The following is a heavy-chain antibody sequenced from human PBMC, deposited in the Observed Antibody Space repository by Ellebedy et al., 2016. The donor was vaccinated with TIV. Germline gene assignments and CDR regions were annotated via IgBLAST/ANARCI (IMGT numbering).Heavy chain of an antibody. CDR2: IYPGDSDT. CDR3: AVNLSHYSSGWYYY. Sequence: GESLKISXKGSGYSFTSYWISWVRQMPGKGLEWMGIIYPGDSDTRYSPSFQGQVTISADKSISTAYLQWSSLKASDTAMYYCAVNLSHYSSGWYYYWGQGTLVTVSS. D-gene: IGHD6-19*01. V-gene: IGHV5-51*01. CDR1: GYSFTSYW. J-gene: IGHJ4*02.